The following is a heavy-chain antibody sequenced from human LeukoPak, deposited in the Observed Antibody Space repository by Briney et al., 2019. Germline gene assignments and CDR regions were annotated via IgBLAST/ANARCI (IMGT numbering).Heavy chain of an antibody. J-gene: IGHJ4*02. CDR3: TRDLEY. Sequence: PGGSLRLSCGASGYTFSDYTMNWLRQALGKGPEWISYISSGGSVMHYADSVKGRFTISRDNVENSLYLQMNSLKVEDTAVYYCTRDLEYWGQGVLVTVSS. CDR1: GYTFSDYT. V-gene: IGHV3-48*01. CDR2: ISSGGSVM.